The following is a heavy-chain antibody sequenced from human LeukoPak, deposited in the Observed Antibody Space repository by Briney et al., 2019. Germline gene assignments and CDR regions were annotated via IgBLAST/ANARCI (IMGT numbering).Heavy chain of an antibody. V-gene: IGHV3-53*01. CDR3: AKRVPHSSSSVYFDY. D-gene: IGHD6-6*01. J-gene: IGHJ4*02. Sequence: GGSLRLSCAASGFTVSSNYMSWVRQAPGKGLEWVSVIYSGGSTYYADSVKGRFTISKDNSKNTLYLQMNSLRAEDTAVYYCAKRVPHSSSSVYFDYWGQGTLVTVSS. CDR2: IYSGGST. CDR1: GFTVSSNY.